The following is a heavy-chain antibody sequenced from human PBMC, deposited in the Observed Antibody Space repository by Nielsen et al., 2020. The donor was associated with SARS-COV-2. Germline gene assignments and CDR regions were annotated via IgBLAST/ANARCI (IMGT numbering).Heavy chain of an antibody. CDR2: ISSSSSTI. Sequence: VRQAPGKGLEWVSYISSSSSTIYYADSVKGRFTISRDNAKNSLYLQMNSLRAEDTAVYYCARDHSWLVRRRSWDYYYYYGMDVWGQGTTVTVSS. D-gene: IGHD6-13*01. J-gene: IGHJ6*02. V-gene: IGHV3-48*01. CDR3: ARDHSWLVRRRSWDYYYYYGMDV.